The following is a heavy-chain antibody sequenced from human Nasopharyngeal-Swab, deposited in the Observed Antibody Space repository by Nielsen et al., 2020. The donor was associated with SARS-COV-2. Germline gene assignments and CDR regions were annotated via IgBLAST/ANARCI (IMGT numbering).Heavy chain of an antibody. CDR2: IDFGGSNT. D-gene: IGHD3-9*01. CDR1: EFTLRNHW. J-gene: IGHJ4*02. Sequence: GGSLRLSCTPSEFTLRNHWMHWVRLTPGKGLVWVSGIDFGGSNTFYADSVKGRFTIPRDNGENTLSLQMNSLRDEDTGVYYCGSVFEIWGQGVLVTVSS. V-gene: IGHV3-74*01. CDR3: GSVFEI.